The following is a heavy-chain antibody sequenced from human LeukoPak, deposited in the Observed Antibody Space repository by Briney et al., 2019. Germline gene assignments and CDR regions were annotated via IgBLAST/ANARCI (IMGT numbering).Heavy chain of an antibody. V-gene: IGHV4-34*01. CDR2: INHSGGT. CDR3: ARLGIYCSSTSCLNWFDP. CDR1: GGSFSGYY. J-gene: IGHJ5*02. Sequence: SETLSLTCAVYGGSFSGYYWSWIRQPPGKGLEWIGEINHSGGTNYNPSLKSRVTISVDTSKNQFSLKLSSVTAADTAVYYCARLGIYCSSTSCLNWFDPWGQGTLVTVSS. D-gene: IGHD2-2*01.